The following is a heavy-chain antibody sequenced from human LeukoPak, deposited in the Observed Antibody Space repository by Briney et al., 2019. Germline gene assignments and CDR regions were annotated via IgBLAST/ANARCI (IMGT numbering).Heavy chain of an antibody. CDR1: GFTFSSYS. J-gene: IGHJ6*02. CDR2: ISSSSSTI. V-gene: IGHV3-48*04. Sequence: GGSLRLSCAASGFTFSSYSMNWVRQAPGKGLEWVSYISSSSSTIYYADSVKGRFTISRDNAKNSLYLQMNSLRAEDTAVYYCARTRGSSWYGSYGMDVWGQGTTVTVSS. D-gene: IGHD6-13*01. CDR3: ARTRGSSWYGSYGMDV.